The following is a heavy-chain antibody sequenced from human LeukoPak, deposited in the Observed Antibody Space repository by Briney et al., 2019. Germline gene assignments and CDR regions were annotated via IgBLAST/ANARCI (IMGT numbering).Heavy chain of an antibody. D-gene: IGHD2-15*01. J-gene: IGHJ5*02. V-gene: IGHV4-61*01. Sequence: SETLSLTCTVSGGSFSSGSYYWSWIRQPPGKGLEWIGYIYYSGSTNYNPSLKSRVTISVDTSKNQFSLKLSSVTAADTAVYYCARDRGYCSGGSCYVDTYNWFDPWGQGTLVTVSS. CDR3: ARDRGYCSGGSCYVDTYNWFDP. CDR1: GGSFSSGSYY. CDR2: IYYSGST.